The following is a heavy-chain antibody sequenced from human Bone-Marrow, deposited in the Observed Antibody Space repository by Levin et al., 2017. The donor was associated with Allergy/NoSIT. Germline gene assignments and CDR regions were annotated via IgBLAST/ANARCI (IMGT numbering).Heavy chain of an antibody. CDR1: GGSISHPVYY. Sequence: LETLSLTCTVSGGSISHPVYYWGWLRQAPGKELEWIGNVHSSGNTYYNPSLKSRVSIFVDTSKKQISLKLKSVTAADTAIYYCAREAASAGLWYFDLWARGTHVTVSA. D-gene: IGHD6-13*01. J-gene: IGHJ2*01. CDR3: AREAASAGLWYFDL. CDR2: VHSSGNT. V-gene: IGHV4-39*02.